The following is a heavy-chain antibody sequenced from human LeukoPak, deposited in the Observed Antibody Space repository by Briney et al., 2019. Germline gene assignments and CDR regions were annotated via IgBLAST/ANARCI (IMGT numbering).Heavy chain of an antibody. V-gene: IGHV3-30*02. Sequence: GGSLRLSCAASGFTFSSYGMHWVRQAPGKGLEWVAFIRYDGGNKYYADSVKGRFTISRDNSKNTLYLQMNSLRAEDTAVYYCAKDLAAYYYGSGNPDYWGQGTLVTASS. CDR3: AKDLAAYYYGSGNPDY. D-gene: IGHD3-10*01. J-gene: IGHJ4*02. CDR1: GFTFSSYG. CDR2: IRYDGGNK.